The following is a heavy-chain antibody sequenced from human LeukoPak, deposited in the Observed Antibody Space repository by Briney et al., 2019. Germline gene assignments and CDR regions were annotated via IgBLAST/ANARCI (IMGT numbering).Heavy chain of an antibody. J-gene: IGHJ5*02. CDR2: IKSDGSST. CDR3: ARDIPGEA. V-gene: IGHV3-74*01. CDR1: GFTFSSPW. D-gene: IGHD4-17*01. Sequence: PGGSLRLSCAASGFTFSSPWMHWVRQAPGKGLVWVSRIKSDGSSTTYADSVRGRFTISRDNAKNTLYLQMNSLRAEDTAVYYCARDIPGEAWGQGTLVTVSS.